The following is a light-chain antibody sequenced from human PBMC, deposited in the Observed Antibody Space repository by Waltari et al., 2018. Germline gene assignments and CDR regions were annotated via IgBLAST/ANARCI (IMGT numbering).Light chain of an antibody. CDR1: SSDVDAYNY. J-gene: IGLJ2*01. CDR2: DGN. Sequence: QSALTQPASVSGSPGQSITISCTGTSSDVDAYNYVSWYQQPPGNVPKVMIYDGNKRPSGFSNRCSGSKSGNTASLTISGLQSEDEADYYCSSFTSRRTLGFGGGTKLTVL. CDR3: SSFTSRRTLG. V-gene: IGLV2-14*01.